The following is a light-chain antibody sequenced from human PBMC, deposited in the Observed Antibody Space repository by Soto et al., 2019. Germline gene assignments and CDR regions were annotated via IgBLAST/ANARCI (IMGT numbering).Light chain of an antibody. Sequence: QCLLTQPAYVSGSPGQSITISCTGTISDIGFYNYVSWYQHHPGKAPKLIIYEVTNRPSGVSNRFSGSKSGNTASLTISGLQADDEADYHCRSYTSTSTIYAFGTGTKVTVL. V-gene: IGLV2-14*01. CDR2: EVT. CDR1: ISDIGFYNY. CDR3: RSYTSTSTIYA. J-gene: IGLJ1*01.